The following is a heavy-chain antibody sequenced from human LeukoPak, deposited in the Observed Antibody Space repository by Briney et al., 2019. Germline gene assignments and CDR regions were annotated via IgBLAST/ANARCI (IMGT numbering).Heavy chain of an antibody. Sequence: SETLSLTCSVSGGSISSYFLSWIRQPAGKGLEWIGRIHSGTTTYNPSLKSRVTMSLDTSKNQVSLALRSVTAADTALYYCTRDSGTTGEVKFDPWGQGTLVTVSS. CDR1: GGSISSYF. CDR2: IHSGTT. D-gene: IGHD4-17*01. J-gene: IGHJ5*02. CDR3: TRDSGTTGEVKFDP. V-gene: IGHV4-4*07.